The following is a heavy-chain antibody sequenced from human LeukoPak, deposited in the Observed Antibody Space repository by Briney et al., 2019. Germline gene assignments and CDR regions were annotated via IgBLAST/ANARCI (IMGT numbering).Heavy chain of an antibody. V-gene: IGHV3-48*01. CDR1: GFTFSSYS. CDR3: ARARYNWNDGPFDY. CDR2: ISSSSSTI. D-gene: IGHD1-20*01. Sequence: GGSLRLSCAASGFTFSSYSMNWVRQAPGKGLEWVSYISSSSSTIYYADSVKGRFTISRDNPKNSLYLQMNSLRAEDTAVYYCARARYNWNDGPFDYWGQGTLVTVSS. J-gene: IGHJ4*02.